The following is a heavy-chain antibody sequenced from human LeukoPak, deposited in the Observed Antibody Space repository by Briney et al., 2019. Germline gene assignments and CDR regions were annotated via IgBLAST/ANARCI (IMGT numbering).Heavy chain of an antibody. Sequence: PGRSLRLSCAASGFTFSSYAMHWVRQAPGKGLEWVAVISYDGSNKYYADSVKGRFTISRDNSKNTLYLQMNSLRAEDTAVYYCARDEDYGDYVRYYYYGMDVRGKGTTVTVSS. J-gene: IGHJ6*04. CDR2: ISYDGSNK. CDR1: GFTFSSYA. D-gene: IGHD4-17*01. CDR3: ARDEDYGDYVRYYYYGMDV. V-gene: IGHV3-30*04.